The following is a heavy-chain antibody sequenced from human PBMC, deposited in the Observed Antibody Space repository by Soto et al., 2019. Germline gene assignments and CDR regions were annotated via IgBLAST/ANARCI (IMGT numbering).Heavy chain of an antibody. Sequence: QITLKESGPTLVKPTQTLTLTCTFSGFSLSTSGVGVGWIRQPPGKALEWLALIYWDDDKRYSPSLKSRLTITNDTSINLVVLTMSNMYPVDTVTYYCRSPYCNTTRCELDYWGQGTLVTVSS. CDR2: IYWDDDK. J-gene: IGHJ4*02. D-gene: IGHD2-2*01. V-gene: IGHV2-5*02. CDR3: RSPYCNTTRCELDY. CDR1: GFSLSTSGVG.